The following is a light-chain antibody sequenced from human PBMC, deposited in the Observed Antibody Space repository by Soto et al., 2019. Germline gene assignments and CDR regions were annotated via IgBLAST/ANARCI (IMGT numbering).Light chain of an antibody. CDR1: SSDVGSYNR. J-gene: IGLJ1*01. CDR3: SSYTSSSTYV. Sequence: QCVLTQPASVSGSPGQSVTISCTGTSSDVGSYNRVSWYQQPPGTAPKLMIYEVSNRPSGVPDRFSGSKSGNTASLTISGLQAEDEADYYCSSYTSSSTYVFGTGTKVTVL. V-gene: IGLV2-18*02. CDR2: EVS.